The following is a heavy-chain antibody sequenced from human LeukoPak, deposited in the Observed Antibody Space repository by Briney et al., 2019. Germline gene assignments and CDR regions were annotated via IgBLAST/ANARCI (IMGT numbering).Heavy chain of an antibody. CDR2: INPNSGGT. CDR1: GYTFTGYY. Sequence: GASVKVSCKASGYTFTGYYMHWVRQAPGQGLEWMGWINPNSGGTNYAQKFQGRVTMTRDTSISTAYMELSRLRSDDTAVYYCAVDSGSYPYYYYYYMDVWGKGTTVTVSS. J-gene: IGHJ6*03. V-gene: IGHV1-2*02. CDR3: AVDSGSYPYYYYYYMDV. D-gene: IGHD1-26*01.